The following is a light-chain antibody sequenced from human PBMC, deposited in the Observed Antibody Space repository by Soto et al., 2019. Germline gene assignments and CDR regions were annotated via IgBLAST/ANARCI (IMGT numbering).Light chain of an antibody. V-gene: IGKV1-12*01. CDR2: DAS. CDR3: QQANSFPLT. J-gene: IGKJ1*01. CDR1: QSISSR. Sequence: EIQLTQSPATLSASLGDRATLSCRASQSISSRLAWYQQKPGKAPKLLIYDASSWHSGVPSRFSGSGSGTDFTLTISSLQPEDFATYYCQQANSFPLTFGQGTKVDI.